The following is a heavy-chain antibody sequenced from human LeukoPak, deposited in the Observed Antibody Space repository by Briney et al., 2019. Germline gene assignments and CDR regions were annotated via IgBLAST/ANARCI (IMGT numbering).Heavy chain of an antibody. J-gene: IGHJ5*02. Sequence: ASVKVSCKTSGYTFTGYYMHWVRQATGQGLEWMGWMNPNSGNTGYAQKFQGRVTMTRNTSISTAYMELSSLRSEDTAVYYCARDIYDSSGYYYWFDPWGQGTLVTVSS. CDR3: ARDIYDSSGYYYWFDP. V-gene: IGHV1-8*02. CDR2: MNPNSGNT. CDR1: GYTFTGYY. D-gene: IGHD3-22*01.